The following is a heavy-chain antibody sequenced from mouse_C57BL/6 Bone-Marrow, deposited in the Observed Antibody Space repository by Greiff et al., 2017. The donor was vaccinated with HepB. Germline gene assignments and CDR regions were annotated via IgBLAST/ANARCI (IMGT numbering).Heavy chain of an antibody. V-gene: IGHV1-78*01. D-gene: IGHD2-1*01. CDR2: IYPRDGST. Sequence: QVQLQQSDAELVKPGASVKISCKVSGYTFTDHTIHWMKQRPEQGLEWIGYIYPRDGSTKYNEKFKGKATLTADKSSSTAYMQLNSLTSEDSAVYFCARRGRHYYGNLYAMDYWGQGTSDTVSS. CDR3: ARRGRHYYGNLYAMDY. CDR1: GYTFTDHT. J-gene: IGHJ4*01.